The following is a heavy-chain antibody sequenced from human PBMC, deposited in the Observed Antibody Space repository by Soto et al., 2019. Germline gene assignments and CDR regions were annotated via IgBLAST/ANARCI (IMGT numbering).Heavy chain of an antibody. J-gene: IGHJ6*02. CDR2: ISSTTNYI. CDR1: GFTFSSFA. D-gene: IGHD6-6*01. Sequence: PGGSLRLSCAASGFTFSSFAMSWVRQAPGKGLEWVSSISSTTNYIYYGDSMKGRFTISRDNAKNSLYLEMNSLRAEDTAVYYCARGRLYSSSGPYYYGMDVWGQGTTVTVSS. CDR3: ARGRLYSSSGPYYYGMDV. V-gene: IGHV3-21*06.